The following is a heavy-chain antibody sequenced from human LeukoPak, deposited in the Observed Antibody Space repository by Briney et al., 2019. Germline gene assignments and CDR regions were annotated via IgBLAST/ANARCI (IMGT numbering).Heavy chain of an antibody. CDR1: GFTFSRFA. V-gene: IGHV3-23*01. Sequence: PGGSRRLSCSASGFTFSRFAMTWVRQLPGRGLEWVSSISGNGHQTYYADSVKGRFSVSRDNSKNILYLQMDSLRADDSALYYCAKDANDYDSSGYLIPFDYWGQGTLVTVSS. D-gene: IGHD3-22*01. CDR2: ISGNGHQT. CDR3: AKDANDYDSSGYLIPFDY. J-gene: IGHJ4*02.